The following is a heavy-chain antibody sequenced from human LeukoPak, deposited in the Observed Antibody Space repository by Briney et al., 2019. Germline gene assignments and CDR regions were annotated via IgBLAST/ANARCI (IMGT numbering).Heavy chain of an antibody. V-gene: IGHV3-23*01. CDR3: AKSLFSSITIFGVVIDAFDI. CDR1: GFTFSSYA. CDR2: ISGSGGST. J-gene: IGHJ3*02. Sequence: GGSLRLSCAASGFTFSSYAMSWVRQAPGKGLEWVSAISGSGGSTYYADSVKGRFTISRDNSKNTLYLQMSSLRAEDTAVYYCAKSLFSSITIFGVVIDAFDIWGQGTMVTASS. D-gene: IGHD3-3*01.